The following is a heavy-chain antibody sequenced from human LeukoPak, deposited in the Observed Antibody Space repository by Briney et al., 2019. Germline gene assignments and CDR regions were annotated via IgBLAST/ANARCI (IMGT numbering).Heavy chain of an antibody. V-gene: IGHV3-30*02. Sequence: GGSLRLSCAASGFTFSSYGMHWVRQAPGKGLEWVAFIRYDGSNKYYADSVKGRFTISRDNSKNTLYLQMNSLRVDETAVYYCAKSLDYGGNRARLDFWGQGTLVTVSS. CDR1: GFTFSSYG. CDR2: IRYDGSNK. J-gene: IGHJ4*02. CDR3: AKSLDYGGNRARLDF. D-gene: IGHD4-23*01.